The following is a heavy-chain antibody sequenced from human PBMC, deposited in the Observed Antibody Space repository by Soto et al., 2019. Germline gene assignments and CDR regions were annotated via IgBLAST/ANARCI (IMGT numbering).Heavy chain of an antibody. Sequence: PSETLSLTCTVSGGSISSGGYYWSGIRLHPGKGLEWIGYIYYSGSTYYNPSLKSRVTISVDTSKNQFSLKLSSVTAADTAVYYCARGTLLEWFPLDVWGQGTTVTVS. CDR3: ARGTLLEWFPLDV. CDR2: IYYSGST. V-gene: IGHV4-31*03. J-gene: IGHJ6*02. D-gene: IGHD3-3*01. CDR1: GGSISSGGYY.